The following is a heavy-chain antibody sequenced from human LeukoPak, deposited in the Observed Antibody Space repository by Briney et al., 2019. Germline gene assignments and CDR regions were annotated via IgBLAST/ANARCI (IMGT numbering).Heavy chain of an antibody. CDR2: IYHSGST. CDR1: GYSITSGYY. CDR3: ARVGNIVVGDYYYMDV. D-gene: IGHD2-2*01. J-gene: IGHJ6*03. Sequence: PSETLSLTCTVSGYSITSGYYWGWIRQPPGMGLEWIGSIYHSGSTHYNPSLNSRVTMSVDTSKNQFSLKLSSVTAADTAVYYCARVGNIVVGDYYYMDVWGKGTTVTVSS. V-gene: IGHV4-38-2*02.